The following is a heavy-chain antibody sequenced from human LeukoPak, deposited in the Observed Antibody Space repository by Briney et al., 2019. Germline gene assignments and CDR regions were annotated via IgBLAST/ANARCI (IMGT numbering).Heavy chain of an antibody. CDR3: ARKSATLWSPLRY. J-gene: IGHJ4*02. CDR1: GFTFSTYS. CDR2: ITSTSTFI. V-gene: IGHV3-21*01. Sequence: GGSLRLSCAASGFTFSTYSMNWVRQAPGKGLEWVSSITSTSTFIYYSDTVEGRFTVSRDNAKNSLYLQMNSLRAEDTAVYYCARKSATLWSPLRYWGQGTLVTVSS. D-gene: IGHD3-10*01.